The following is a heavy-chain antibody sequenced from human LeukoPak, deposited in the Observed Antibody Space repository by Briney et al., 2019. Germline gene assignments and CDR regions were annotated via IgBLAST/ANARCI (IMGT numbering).Heavy chain of an antibody. D-gene: IGHD5-12*01. Sequence: GGSLRLSCAASGFTFSSYEMNWVRQAPGKGLEWVANIKQDGSEKYYVDSVKGRFTISRDNAKNSLYLQMNSLRAEDTAVYYCAMRLVATGGRSWGQGTLVTVSS. CDR1: GFTFSSYE. CDR3: AMRLVATGGRS. J-gene: IGHJ4*02. V-gene: IGHV3-7*01. CDR2: IKQDGSEK.